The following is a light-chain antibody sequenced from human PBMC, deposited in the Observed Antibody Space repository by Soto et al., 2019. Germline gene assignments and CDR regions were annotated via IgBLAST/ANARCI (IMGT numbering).Light chain of an antibody. CDR1: QGISNY. CDR2: AAS. Sequence: DIRMTQSPSSLSASVGDRVTLTCRASQGISNYLAWYKQKPGKVPKLLSYAASTLQSGVPSRFSGSGSGTDFTLTISSLKPEDVETYYCQKYNSAPLTFGGGTKVDIK. J-gene: IGKJ4*01. CDR3: QKYNSAPLT. V-gene: IGKV1-27*01.